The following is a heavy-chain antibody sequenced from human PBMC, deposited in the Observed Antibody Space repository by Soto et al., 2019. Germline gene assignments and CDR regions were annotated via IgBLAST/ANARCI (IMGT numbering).Heavy chain of an antibody. CDR1: GGSFSGYY. D-gene: IGHD3-22*01. J-gene: IGHJ4*02. Sequence: SETLSLTCAVYGGSFSGYYWSWIRQPPGKGLEWIGEINHSGSTNYNPSLKSRVTISVDTSKNQFSLKLSSVTAADTAVYYCARYYYDSSGYYVDYWGQGTLVTV. V-gene: IGHV4-34*01. CDR2: INHSGST. CDR3: ARYYYDSSGYYVDY.